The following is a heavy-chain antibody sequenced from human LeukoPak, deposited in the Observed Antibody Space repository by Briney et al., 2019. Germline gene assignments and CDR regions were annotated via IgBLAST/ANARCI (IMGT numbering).Heavy chain of an antibody. V-gene: IGHV4-4*07. CDR3: AREGVGYCSGGSCYYHYGMDV. CDR1: GGSISSYY. CDR2: IYTSGST. D-gene: IGHD2-15*01. J-gene: IGHJ6*02. Sequence: SETLSLTCTVSGGSISSYYWSWIRQPAGKGLEWIGRIYTSGSTNYNPSLKSRVTMSVDTSKNQFSLKLSSVTAADTAVYYCAREGVGYCSGGSCYYHYGMDVWGQGTTVTVSS.